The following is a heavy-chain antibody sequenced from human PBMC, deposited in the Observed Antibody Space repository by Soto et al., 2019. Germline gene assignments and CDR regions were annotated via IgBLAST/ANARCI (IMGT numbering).Heavy chain of an antibody. Sequence: EVQLLESGGGLVQPGGSLRLSCAASGFTFSSYAMNWVRLAPGKGLDWVSGISASGGDTYYADSVKGRFTISRDNSKNTLYLQVNSLRAEDTAVYYCAKDSIYAGVSRFDYWGQGTLVTVSS. D-gene: IGHD2-2*01. V-gene: IGHV3-23*01. CDR1: GFTFSSYA. J-gene: IGHJ4*02. CDR3: AKDSIYAGVSRFDY. CDR2: ISASGGDT.